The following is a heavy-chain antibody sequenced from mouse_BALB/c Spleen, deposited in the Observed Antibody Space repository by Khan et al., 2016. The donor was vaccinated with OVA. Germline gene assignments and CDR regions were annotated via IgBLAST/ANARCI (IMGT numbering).Heavy chain of an antibody. V-gene: IGHV3-2*02. D-gene: IGHD1-1*01. J-gene: IGHJ2*01. CDR1: GYSITSDYA. Sequence: EVQLVESGPGLVKPSQSLSLTCTVTGYSITSDYAWNWIRQFPGNKLEWMGFLSYSGNTNSNPSLKSRISLTRDTSKNQFFLQLNSVTIEDTATYYCARVYGGDFDYWGQGTTLTVSS. CDR3: ARVYGGDFDY. CDR2: LSYSGNT.